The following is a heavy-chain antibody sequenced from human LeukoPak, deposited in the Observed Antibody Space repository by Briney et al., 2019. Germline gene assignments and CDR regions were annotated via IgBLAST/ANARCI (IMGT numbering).Heavy chain of an antibody. J-gene: IGHJ6*02. D-gene: IGHD3-10*01. Sequence: ASVKVSCKASGYTFTGYYMHWVRQAPGQGLEWMGWINPNSSGTNYAQKFQGRVTMTRDTSISTAYMELSRLRSDDTAVYYCARDMVRGVIAKAYYYYGMDVWGQGTTVTVSS. V-gene: IGHV1-2*02. CDR1: GYTFTGYY. CDR2: INPNSSGT. CDR3: ARDMVRGVIAKAYYYYGMDV.